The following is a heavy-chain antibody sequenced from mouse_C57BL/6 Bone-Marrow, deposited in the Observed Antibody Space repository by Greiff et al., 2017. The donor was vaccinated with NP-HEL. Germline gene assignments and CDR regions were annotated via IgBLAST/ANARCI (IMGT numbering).Heavy chain of an antibody. D-gene: IGHD1-1*01. J-gene: IGHJ3*01. CDR2: IYPRSGNT. CDR1: GYTFTSYG. CDR3: AFYYYGSSYPAWFAY. Sequence: VQLQQSGAELARPGASVKLSCKASGYTFTSYGISWVKQRTGQGLEWIGEIYPRSGNTYYNEKFKGKATLTADKSSSTAYMELRSLTSEDSAVYFCAFYYYGSSYPAWFAYWGQGTLVTVSA. V-gene: IGHV1-81*01.